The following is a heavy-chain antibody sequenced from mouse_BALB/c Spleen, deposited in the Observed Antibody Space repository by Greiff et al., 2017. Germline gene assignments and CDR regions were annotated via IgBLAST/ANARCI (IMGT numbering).Heavy chain of an antibody. V-gene: IGHV5-4*02. J-gene: IGHJ4*01. CDR2: ISDGGSYT. CDR1: GFTFSDYY. D-gene: IGHD2-14*01. Sequence: DVQLVESGGGLVKPGGSLKLSCAASGFTFSDYYMYWVRQTPEKRLEWVATISDGGSYTYYPDSVKGRFTISRDNAKNNLYLQMSSLKSEDTAMYYCARDRYDGAMDYWGQGTSVTVSS. CDR3: ARDRYDGAMDY.